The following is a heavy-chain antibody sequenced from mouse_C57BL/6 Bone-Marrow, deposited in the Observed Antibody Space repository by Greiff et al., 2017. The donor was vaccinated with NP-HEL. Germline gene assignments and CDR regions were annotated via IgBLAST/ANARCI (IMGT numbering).Heavy chain of an antibody. CDR2: IGPETGGT. V-gene: IGHV1-15*01. CDR1: GYTFTDYE. D-gene: IGHD2-10*01. Sequence: VQLQQSGAELVRPGASVTLSCKASGYTFTDYEMHWVKQTPVHGLEWIGAIGPETGGTAYNQKFKGKAILTADKSSSTAYMELRSLTSADSAVYYCTAYYYAMDFWGQGTSVTVSS. J-gene: IGHJ4*01. CDR3: TAYYYAMDF.